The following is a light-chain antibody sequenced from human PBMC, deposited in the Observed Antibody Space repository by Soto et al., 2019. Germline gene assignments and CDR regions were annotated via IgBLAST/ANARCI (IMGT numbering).Light chain of an antibody. V-gene: IGKV3-15*01. CDR1: QSVRSN. J-gene: IGKJ1*01. CDR2: GAT. CDR3: QQYNNGWS. Sequence: EIVMTQSPATLSVSPGERATLSCRASQSVRSNLGWYQQKPGQAPRLLIFGATTRATGVPGRFSGSGSGTVFTLTISSLQSEDFAVYYCQQYNNGWSFGQGTKVEIK.